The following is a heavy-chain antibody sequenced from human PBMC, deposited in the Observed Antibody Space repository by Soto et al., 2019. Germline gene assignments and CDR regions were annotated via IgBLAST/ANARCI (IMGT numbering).Heavy chain of an antibody. J-gene: IGHJ4*02. D-gene: IGHD6-6*01. CDR1: GFTFSSYG. CDR2: IWYDGSNK. Sequence: GGSLRLSCAASGFTFSSYGMHWVRQAPGKGLEWVAVIWYDGSNKYYADSVKGRFTISRDNSKNTLYLQMNSLRDEDTAVYYCARDGGIAAPPDVDYWGQGTLVTVSS. V-gene: IGHV3-33*01. CDR3: ARDGGIAAPPDVDY.